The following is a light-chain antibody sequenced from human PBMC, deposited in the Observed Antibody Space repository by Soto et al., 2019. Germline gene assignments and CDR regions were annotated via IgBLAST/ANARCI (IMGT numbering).Light chain of an antibody. CDR3: QQVNNYPLT. V-gene: IGKV1-39*01. CDR2: AAS. CDR1: QSINNY. J-gene: IGKJ4*01. Sequence: DIQVTQSPSSLSASVGDRVTITCRASQSINNYLNWYQQKPGKAPKLLIYAASSLQSGVPSRSSGSGSGTDFTLTITSLQPEDFATYYCQQVNNYPLTFGGGTKVDIK.